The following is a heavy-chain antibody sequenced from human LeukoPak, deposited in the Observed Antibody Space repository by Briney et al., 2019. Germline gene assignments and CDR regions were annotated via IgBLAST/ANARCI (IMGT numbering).Heavy chain of an antibody. J-gene: IGHJ6*03. CDR2: LSGYDGNT. D-gene: IGHD4-23*01. V-gene: IGHV1-18*01. Sequence: ASVKVSCKASGYTFTSYGVSWVRQAPGQGLEWMGWLSGYDGNTNYAQKLQGRVTMTTDTSTSTAYMELRSLRSDDTAVYYCARRPVGYYYYYMDVWGKGTTVTVSS. CDR3: ARRPVGYYYYYMDV. CDR1: GYTFTSYG.